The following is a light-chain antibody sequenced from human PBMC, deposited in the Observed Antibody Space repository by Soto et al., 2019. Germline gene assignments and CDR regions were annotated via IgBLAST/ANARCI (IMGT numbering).Light chain of an antibody. Sequence: QSVLTQPPSTSGTPGQRVTISCSGTSSNIGSNAVTWHQQLPGTAPKLLIYNDNERPSGVPDRFSGSKSGTSASLAISGLQSEDEADYYCAAWDDSLNGFYVFGTGTKETVL. V-gene: IGLV1-44*01. CDR3: AAWDDSLNGFYV. J-gene: IGLJ1*01. CDR1: SSNIGSNA. CDR2: NDN.